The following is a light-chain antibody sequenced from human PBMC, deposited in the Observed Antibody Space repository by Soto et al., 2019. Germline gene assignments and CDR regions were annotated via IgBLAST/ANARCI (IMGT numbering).Light chain of an antibody. V-gene: IGLV2-14*01. Sequence: QSALTQPASVSGSPGQSITISCTGTSSDVGGYNYVSWYQQHPGKAPKLMIYQVTNRPSGVSNRFSGSKSGNTASLTISGLQAEDEADYYCRSYTGSNPRVFGGGTKLTVL. CDR3: RSYTGSNPRV. CDR1: SSDVGGYNY. J-gene: IGLJ3*02. CDR2: QVT.